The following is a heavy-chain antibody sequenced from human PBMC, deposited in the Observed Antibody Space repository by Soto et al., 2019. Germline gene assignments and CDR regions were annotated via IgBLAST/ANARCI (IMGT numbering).Heavy chain of an antibody. CDR1: GFTFSSYS. Sequence: PGGSLRLSCAASGFTFSSYSMNWVRQAPGKGLEWVSYISSSSSTIYYADSVKGRFTISRDNAKNSLYLQMNSLRDEDTAVYYCARDRWSTHQLLILAAEMNWFDPWGQGTLVTVSS. CDR3: ARDRWSTHQLLILAAEMNWFDP. D-gene: IGHD2-2*01. CDR2: ISSSSSTI. J-gene: IGHJ5*02. V-gene: IGHV3-48*02.